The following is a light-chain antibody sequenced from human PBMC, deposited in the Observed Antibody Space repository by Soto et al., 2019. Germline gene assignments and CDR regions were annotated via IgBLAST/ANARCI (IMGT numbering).Light chain of an antibody. V-gene: IGKV2-28*01. CDR1: QSLLHSNGYNY. CDR3: MQALQTPRT. CDR2: LGS. Sequence: DIVMTQSPLSLPVTPGEPASISCRSSQSLLHSNGYNYLDWYLQKPGQSPQLLIYLGSNRASGVPDRFSGSGSGTDFTLKISRVEAEDVGFYYCMQALQTPRTFGQGTKVEIE. J-gene: IGKJ1*01.